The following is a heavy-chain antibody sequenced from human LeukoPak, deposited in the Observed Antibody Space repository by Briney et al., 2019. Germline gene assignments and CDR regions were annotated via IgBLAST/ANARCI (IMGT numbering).Heavy chain of an antibody. CDR1: GGSISSSRYY. J-gene: IGHJ4*02. D-gene: IGHD4-17*01. CDR2: IHYSGST. CDR3: ARDRYGDYSSDY. V-gene: IGHV4-39*07. Sequence: SETLSLTCTVSGGSISSSRYYWGWIRQPPGKGLEWIGSIHYSGSTYYNPSLKSRVTVSVDTSENQFSLKLSSVAAADTAVYYCARDRYGDYSSDYWGQGTLVTVSS.